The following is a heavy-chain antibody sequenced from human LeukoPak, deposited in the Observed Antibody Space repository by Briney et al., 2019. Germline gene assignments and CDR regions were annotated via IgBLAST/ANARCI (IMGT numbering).Heavy chain of an antibody. CDR1: GGSISSYY. Sequence: PSETLSLTCTVSGGSISSYYWSWIRQPPGKGLEWLGYIYYSGSTKYKPSLKSRVTISVDTSKNQFSLKLSSVTAADTAVYYCARGRFLDAFDIWGQGTMVTVSS. J-gene: IGHJ3*02. CDR2: IYYSGST. D-gene: IGHD3-3*01. V-gene: IGHV4-59*01. CDR3: ARGRFLDAFDI.